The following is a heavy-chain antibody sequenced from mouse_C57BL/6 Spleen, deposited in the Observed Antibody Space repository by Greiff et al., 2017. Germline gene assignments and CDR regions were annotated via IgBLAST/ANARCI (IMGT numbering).Heavy chain of an antibody. J-gene: IGHJ1*03. D-gene: IGHD1-1*01. CDR3: ALCYGSSYDWYFDV. Sequence: EVMLVESVAELVRPGASVKLSCTASGFNIKNTYMHWVKQRPEQGLEWIGRIDPANGNTKYAPKFQGKATITADTSSNTAYLQLSSLTSEDTAIYYCALCYGSSYDWYFDVWGTGTTVTVSS. CDR2: IDPANGNT. V-gene: IGHV14-3*01. CDR1: GFNIKNTY.